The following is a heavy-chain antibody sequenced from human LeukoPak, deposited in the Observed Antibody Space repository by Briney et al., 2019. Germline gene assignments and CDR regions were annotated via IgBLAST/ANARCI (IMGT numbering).Heavy chain of an antibody. Sequence: GGSLRLSCAASGFSFSTYDMTWVRQAPGKGLEWVSAISGSVSSTDYADSVKGRFTISRDNSKNTLYLQMNSLRAEDTAVYYCAKNTSGSYFDYWGQGTLVTVSS. CDR1: GFSFSTYD. V-gene: IGHV3-23*01. J-gene: IGHJ4*02. D-gene: IGHD1-26*01. CDR2: ISGSVSST. CDR3: AKNTSGSYFDY.